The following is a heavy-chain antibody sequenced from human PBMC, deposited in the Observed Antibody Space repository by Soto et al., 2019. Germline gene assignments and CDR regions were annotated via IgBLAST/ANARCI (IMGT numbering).Heavy chain of an antibody. CDR1: GFTFNKYA. V-gene: IGHV3-23*01. CDR2: ISGSSSTT. D-gene: IGHD4-17*01. CDR3: VPTRYDCGDDAVGY. Sequence: GGSLRLSCVASGFTFNKYAMTWVRQAAGKGLEWVSSISGSSSTTYYADSVKGRFTISRDNSKNTIFLHMNSLRVEDTALYYCVPTRYDCGDDAVGYWGQGTLVTVSS. J-gene: IGHJ4*01.